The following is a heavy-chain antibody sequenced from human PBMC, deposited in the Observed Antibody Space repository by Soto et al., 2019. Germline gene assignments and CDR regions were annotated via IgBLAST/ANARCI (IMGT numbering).Heavy chain of an antibody. CDR3: ARAPGNERLDY. Sequence: QVQLQESGPGLVKPSQTLSLTCTVSGAYVNTGGYYWSWVRQYPGKGLEWLGYIYNRGDTYYNPSLKRRLTISVDTSNNHFSLILSSVTVADTAVYYCARAPGNERLDYWCQGTLVIVSS. CDR2: IYNRGDT. J-gene: IGHJ4*02. CDR1: GAYVNTGGYY. V-gene: IGHV4-31*03. D-gene: IGHD1-1*01.